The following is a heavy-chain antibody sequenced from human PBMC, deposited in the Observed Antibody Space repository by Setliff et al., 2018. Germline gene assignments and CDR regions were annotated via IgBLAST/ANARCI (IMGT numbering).Heavy chain of an antibody. V-gene: IGHV1-18*01. CDR2: ISTYNGKT. J-gene: IGHJ6*03. CDR1: GGSISSYG. D-gene: IGHD2-21*01. Sequence: ASVKVSCKASGGSISSYGFSWVRQAPGQGLEWMGWISTYNGKTNYAQKFQGRVTIMTDESTSTAYMELSSLTSEDTAVYYCAREGVHTWSSTDYHYYMDVWGRGTTVTVS. CDR3: AREGVHTWSSTDYHYYMDV.